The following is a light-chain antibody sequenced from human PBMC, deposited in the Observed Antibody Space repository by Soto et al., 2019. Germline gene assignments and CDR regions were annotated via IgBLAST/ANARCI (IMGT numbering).Light chain of an antibody. CDR2: GAS. CDR1: QSVSNNY. V-gene: IGKV3-20*01. J-gene: IGKJ2*01. CDR3: QQYGVSPLMFT. Sequence: IVLVQSPGTLSLSPGERATLSCRASQSVSNNYLAWYQQKPGQAPRLLIYGASSRATGVPDRFSGSGTGTDFSLTITRLEPEDFAVYYCQQYGVSPLMFTFGQGTKVGVK.